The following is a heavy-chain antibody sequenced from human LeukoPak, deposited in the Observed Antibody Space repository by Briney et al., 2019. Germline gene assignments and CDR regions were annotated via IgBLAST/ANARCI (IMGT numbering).Heavy chain of an antibody. Sequence: PSETLSLTCTVSGGSVSSGSYYWSWIRQPPGKGLEWIGYIYYSGSTNYNPSLKSRVTISVDTSKNQFSLKLSSVTAADTAVYYRARRLRYFDWLPQSPVDYWGQGTLVTVSS. J-gene: IGHJ4*02. V-gene: IGHV4-61*01. D-gene: IGHD3-9*01. CDR2: IYYSGST. CDR1: GGSVSSGSYY. CDR3: ARRLRYFDWLPQSPVDY.